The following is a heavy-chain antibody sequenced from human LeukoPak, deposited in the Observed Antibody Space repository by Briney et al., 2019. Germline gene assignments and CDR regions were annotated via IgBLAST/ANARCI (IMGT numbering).Heavy chain of an antibody. Sequence: ASVKVSCKASGGTFSSYAISWVRQAPGQGLEWMGGIIPIFGTANYAQKFQGRVTITTDESTSTAYMELSSLRSEDTAVYYCARALLYELLHGDAFDIWGQGTMVTVSS. D-gene: IGHD2-2*01. CDR2: IIPIFGTA. CDR3: ARALLYELLHGDAFDI. V-gene: IGHV1-69*05. J-gene: IGHJ3*02. CDR1: GGTFSSYA.